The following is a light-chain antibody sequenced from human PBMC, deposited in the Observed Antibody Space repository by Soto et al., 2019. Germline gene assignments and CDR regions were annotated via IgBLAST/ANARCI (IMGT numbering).Light chain of an antibody. J-gene: IGKJ1*01. V-gene: IGKV3-11*01. CDR1: QSVSSY. CDR3: QQYSSYWT. Sequence: EIVLTQSPATLSLSPWERATLSCRASQSVSSYLAWYQQKPGQAPRLLIYDAFNRATGIPARFSGSGSGTDFTLTISSLQPDDFATYYCQQYSSYWTFGQGTKVDIK. CDR2: DAF.